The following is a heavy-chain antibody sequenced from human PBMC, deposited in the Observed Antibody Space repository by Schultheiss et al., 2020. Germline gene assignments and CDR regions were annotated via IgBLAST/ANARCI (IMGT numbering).Heavy chain of an antibody. D-gene: IGHD3-3*01. CDR3: ARDLGLHYDFWSGPTSYYFDY. CDR1: GFTFSSYG. J-gene: IGHJ4*02. Sequence: GGSLRLSCAASGFTFSSYGMHWVRQAPGKGLEWVAVIWYDGSNKYYADSVKGRFTISRDNSKNTLYLQMNSLRAEDTAVYYCARDLGLHYDFWSGPTSYYFDYWGQGTLVTVSS. CDR2: IWYDGSNK. V-gene: IGHV3-33*01.